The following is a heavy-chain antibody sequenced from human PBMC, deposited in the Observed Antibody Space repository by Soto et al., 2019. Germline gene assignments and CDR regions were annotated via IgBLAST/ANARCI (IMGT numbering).Heavy chain of an antibody. V-gene: IGHV4-39*01. J-gene: IGHJ4*02. CDR1: GGAISSSSYY. Sequence: QLQLQESGPGLVKPSETLSLTCTVSGGAISSSSYYWGWIRQPPGKGLEWIGSIYYSGTTYYNTSLKSRGTIAVDTSKRQFSLKLSSVTAADTAVYYCVEWPDYWGQGTLVTVSS. CDR3: VEWPDY. D-gene: IGHD3-3*01. CDR2: IYYSGTT.